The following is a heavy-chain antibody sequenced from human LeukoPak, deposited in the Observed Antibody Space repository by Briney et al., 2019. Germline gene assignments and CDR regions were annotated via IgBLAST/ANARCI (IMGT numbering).Heavy chain of an antibody. J-gene: IGHJ4*02. V-gene: IGHV1-2*02. CDR1: GYTFTDYY. D-gene: IGHD2-2*01. Sequence: ASVKVSCKAAGYTFTDYYMHWVRQAPGQGFEWMGWINPNDGDTNYAQKFQGRVTMTRDTSISTAHMEVSRLRSDDTAVYYCARANFLYCSSSTCLFDYWGQGTLVTVSS. CDR2: INPNDGDT. CDR3: ARANFLYCSSSTCLFDY.